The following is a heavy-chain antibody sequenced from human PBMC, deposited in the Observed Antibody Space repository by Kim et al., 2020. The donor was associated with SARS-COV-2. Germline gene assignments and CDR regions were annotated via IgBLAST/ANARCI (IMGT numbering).Heavy chain of an antibody. J-gene: IGHJ4*02. D-gene: IGHD5-12*01. CDR3: ASTPQWLSIGPRYFDN. CDR1: GFTFSSYA. CDR2: ISGSGGST. V-gene: IGHV3-23*01. Sequence: GGSLRLSCAASGFTFSSYAMSWVRQAPGKGLEWVSAISGSGGSTYYADSVKGRFTISRDNSKNTLYLQMNSLRAEETAVYYCASTPQWLSIGPRYFDNWGPGTLVTVSS.